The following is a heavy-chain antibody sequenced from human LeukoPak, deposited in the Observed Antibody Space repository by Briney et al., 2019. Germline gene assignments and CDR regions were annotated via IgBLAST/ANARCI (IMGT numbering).Heavy chain of an antibody. CDR3: ARDKGEYYYDSSGYRDAFDI. CDR2: IIPIFGTA. Sequence: SVKVSCKASGGTFSSYAISWVRQAPGQGLERMGGIIPIFGTANYAQKFQGRVTITADESTSTAYMELSSLRSEDTAVYYCARDKGEYYYDSSGYRDAFDIWGQGTMVTVSS. D-gene: IGHD3-22*01. J-gene: IGHJ3*02. CDR1: GGTFSSYA. V-gene: IGHV1-69*13.